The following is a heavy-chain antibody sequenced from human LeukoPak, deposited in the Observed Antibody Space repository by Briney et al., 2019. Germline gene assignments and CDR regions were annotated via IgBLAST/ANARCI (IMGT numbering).Heavy chain of an antibody. J-gene: IGHJ4*02. CDR3: ARDSKLLWFGELPYYFDY. D-gene: IGHD3-10*01. CDR2: INPSGGST. Sequence: ASVKVSCKASGYTFTSYYMHWVRQAPGQGLEWMGIINPSGGSTSHAQKFQGRVTMTRDTSTSTVYMELSSLRSEDTAVYYCARDSKLLWFGELPYYFDYWGQGTLVTVSS. V-gene: IGHV1-46*01. CDR1: GYTFTSYY.